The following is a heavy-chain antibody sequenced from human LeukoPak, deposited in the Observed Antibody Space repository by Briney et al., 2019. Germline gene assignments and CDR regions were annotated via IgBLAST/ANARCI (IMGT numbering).Heavy chain of an antibody. CDR2: IYYSGST. CDR3: ARVEGASGWYYFDY. V-gene: IGHV4-61*01. Sequence: SETLSLTCTVSGGSVSSSNYYWSWIRQPPGKGLEWIGYIYYSGSTNYNPSLKSRVTISVDTSKNQFSLKLSSVTAADTAVYYCARVEGASGWYYFDYWGQGTLVTVSS. J-gene: IGHJ4*02. CDR1: GGSVSSSNYY. D-gene: IGHD6-19*01.